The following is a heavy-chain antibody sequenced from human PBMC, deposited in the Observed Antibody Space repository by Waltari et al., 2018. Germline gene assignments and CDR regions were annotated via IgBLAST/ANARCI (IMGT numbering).Heavy chain of an antibody. D-gene: IGHD4-17*01. CDR3: ARALTTPNDY. CDR2: TTNGNSHL. V-gene: IGHV3-21*03. J-gene: IGHJ4*02. Sequence: EVQLVESGGGLVKPGGSLRLSCAASGFTIRDFGMSWVRQAQGKGLGWFSSTTNGNSHLYYADSVRGRFTVSIDNAKNSLYLQMNNLRAEDTAVYYCARALTTPNDYWGQGTLVTVSS. CDR1: GFTIRDFG.